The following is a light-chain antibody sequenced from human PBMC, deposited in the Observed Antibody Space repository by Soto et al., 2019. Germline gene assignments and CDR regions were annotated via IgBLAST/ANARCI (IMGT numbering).Light chain of an antibody. CDR1: QSISSY. V-gene: IGKV1-39*01. J-gene: IGKJ1*01. Sequence: DIQMTQSPSSLSASVGDRVTITCRASQSISSYLNWYQQKPGKAPKLLIYAASSLQSGVPSRFSGSGSGTDFTLPISSLRPEDFATDYCQQSYSTPWTFGQGTKVEIK. CDR3: QQSYSTPWT. CDR2: AAS.